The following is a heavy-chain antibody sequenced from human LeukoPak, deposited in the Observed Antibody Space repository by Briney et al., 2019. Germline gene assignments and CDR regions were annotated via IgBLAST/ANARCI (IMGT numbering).Heavy chain of an antibody. J-gene: IGHJ6*02. CDR3: ATRGSCSGGSCYSLHYYYGMDV. V-gene: IGHV1-69*13. CDR1: GGTFSSYA. D-gene: IGHD2-15*01. Sequence: GASVKVSCKASGGTFSSYAISWVRQAPGQGLEWMGGIIPIFGTANYAQKFQGRVTITADESTSTAYMELSSPRSEDTAVYYCATRGSCSGGSCYSLHYYYGMDVWGQGTTVTVSS. CDR2: IIPIFGTA.